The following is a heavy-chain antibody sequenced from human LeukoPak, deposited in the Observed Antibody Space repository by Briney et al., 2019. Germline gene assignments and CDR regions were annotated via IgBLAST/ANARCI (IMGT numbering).Heavy chain of an antibody. CDR3: ARGDSSSGVNAFDI. CDR1: GGSFSNYY. J-gene: IGHJ3*02. V-gene: IGHV4-34*01. D-gene: IGHD6-6*01. Sequence: SETLSLTCAVYGGSFSNYYWTWIRQPPGKGLEWIGEINHSGSTNYNPSLKSRVTISVDMSKNHFSPKLSSVTAADTAVYYCARGDSSSGVNAFDIWGQGTMVTVSS. CDR2: INHSGST.